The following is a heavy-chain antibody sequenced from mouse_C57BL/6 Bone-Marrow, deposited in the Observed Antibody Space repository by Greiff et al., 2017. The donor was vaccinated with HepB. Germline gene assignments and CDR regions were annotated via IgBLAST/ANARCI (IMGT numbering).Heavy chain of an antibody. CDR3: ASLMTSDGSY. CDR1: GFTFSDYY. J-gene: IGHJ3*01. CDR2: ISNGGGST. V-gene: IGHV5-12*01. Sequence: EVMLVESGGGLVQPGGSLKLSCAASGFTFSDYYMYWVRQTPEKRLEWVAYISNGGGSTYYPDTVKGRFTISRDNAKNTLYLQMSRLKSEDTAMYYCASLMTSDGSYWGQGTLVTVSA. D-gene: IGHD2-13*01.